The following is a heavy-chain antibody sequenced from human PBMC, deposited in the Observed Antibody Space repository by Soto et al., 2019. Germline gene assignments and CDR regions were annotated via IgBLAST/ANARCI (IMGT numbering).Heavy chain of an antibody. V-gene: IGHV3-11*01. CDR1: GFRFSDHY. CDR3: AGDPYYYGSAF. J-gene: IGHJ4*02. D-gene: IGHD3-10*01. Sequence: GGSLRLSCAASGFRFSDHYMTWVRQAPGKGLEWVSKISGGGTTMYYADSVKGRFTVSRDNAKNSLYLQMNSLRAEDTAVYYCAGDPYYYGSAFWGQGALVTVSS. CDR2: ISGGGTTM.